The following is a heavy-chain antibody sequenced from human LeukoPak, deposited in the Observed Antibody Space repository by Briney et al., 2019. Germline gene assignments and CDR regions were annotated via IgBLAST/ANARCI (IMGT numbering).Heavy chain of an antibody. CDR2: INPSGGST. J-gene: IGHJ6*02. D-gene: IGHD3-3*01. CDR3: AREMCDFWSGYYYYYYGMDV. V-gene: IGHV1-46*01. CDR1: GYTFTSYY. Sequence: ASVKVSCEASGYTFTSYYMHWVRQAPGQGLEWMGIINPSGGSTSYAQKFQGRVTMTRDTSTSTAYMELSSLRSEDTAVYYCAREMCDFWSGYYYYYYGMDVWGQGTTVTVSS.